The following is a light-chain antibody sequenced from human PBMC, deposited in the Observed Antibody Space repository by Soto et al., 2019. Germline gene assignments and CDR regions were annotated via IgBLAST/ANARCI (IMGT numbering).Light chain of an antibody. CDR3: QHIHWA. J-gene: IGKJ1*01. CDR1: QEISGY. CDR2: VVS. V-gene: IGKV1-9*01. Sequence: IQLTQSPSSLSASVGDRVTITCRASQEISGYLAWYQQTPGKAPKLLIYVVSTLQDGVSSRFSGRGSGTDFSLTISRLQPEDCATYYCQHIHWAFDPGT.